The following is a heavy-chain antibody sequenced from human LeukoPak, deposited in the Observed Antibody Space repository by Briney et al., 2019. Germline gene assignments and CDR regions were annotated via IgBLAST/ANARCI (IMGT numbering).Heavy chain of an antibody. CDR2: ISSSSSTI. Sequence: GGSLRRSCAASGFTISSYSRNWLRQAPGKGLEGVSYISSSSSTIYYADSVKGRFTISRDNGKNSLYLQMDSLSAADWAVYSRPCGVVATFLDAFDNWGEGTMFTVSS. V-gene: IGHV3-48*01. J-gene: IGHJ3*02. CDR1: GFTISSYS. CDR3: PCGVVATFLDAFDN. D-gene: IGHD1-26*01.